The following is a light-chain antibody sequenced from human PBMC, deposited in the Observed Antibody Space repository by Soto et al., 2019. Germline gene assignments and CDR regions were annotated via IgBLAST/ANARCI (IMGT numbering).Light chain of an antibody. CDR3: SSHGGNSPYV. Sequence: QSALTQPPSASGSPGQSVAISCTGTTGDIGNYNFVSWYQQHPGKAPKLLIFEVNKRPSGVPDRFSGSKSGNMASLTVSGLHAEDEADYYCSSHGGNSPYVFGTGTKLTVL. CDR2: EVN. CDR1: TGDIGNYNF. V-gene: IGLV2-8*01. J-gene: IGLJ1*01.